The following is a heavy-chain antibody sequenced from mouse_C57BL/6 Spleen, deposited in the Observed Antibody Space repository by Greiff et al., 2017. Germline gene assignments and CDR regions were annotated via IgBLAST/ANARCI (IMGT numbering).Heavy chain of an antibody. CDR2: ISSGSSTI. Sequence: DVKLQESGGGLVKPGGSLKLSCAASGFTFSDYGMHWVRQAPEKGLEWVAYISSGSSTIYYADTVKGRFTISRDNAKNTLFLQMTSLRSEDTAMYYCARDGSSLYYYAMDYWGQGTSVTVSA. CDR1: GFTFSDYG. CDR3: ARDGSSLYYYAMDY. D-gene: IGHD1-1*01. V-gene: IGHV5-17*01. J-gene: IGHJ4*01.